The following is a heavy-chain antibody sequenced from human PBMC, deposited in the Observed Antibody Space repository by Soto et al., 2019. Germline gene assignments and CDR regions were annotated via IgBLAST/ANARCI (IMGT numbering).Heavy chain of an antibody. J-gene: IGHJ6*02. CDR1: GYTFTSYG. CDR2: ISAYNGNT. D-gene: IGHD5-18*01. V-gene: IGHV1-18*01. CDR3: ARVKIREQLWLFGAAHYYYYGMDV. Sequence: GASVKVSCKASGYTFTSYGISWVRQAPGQGLEWMGWISAYNGNTNYAQKLQGRVTMTTDTSTSTAYMELSSLRSEDTAVYYCARVKIREQLWLFGAAHYYYYGMDVWGQGTTVTVSS.